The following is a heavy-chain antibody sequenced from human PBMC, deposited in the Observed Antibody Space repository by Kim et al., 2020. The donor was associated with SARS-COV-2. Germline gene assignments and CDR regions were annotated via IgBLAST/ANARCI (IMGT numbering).Heavy chain of an antibody. CDR1: GFTFSSYW. J-gene: IGHJ4*02. V-gene: IGHV3-7*03. CDR2: IKQDGSEK. D-gene: IGHD3-9*01. Sequence: GGSLRLSCAASGFTFSSYWMSWVRQAPGKGLEWVANIKQDGSEKYYVDSVKGRFTISRDNAKNSLYLQMNSLRAEDTAVYYCARRSYDILTGYPQYYFDYWGQGTLVTVSS. CDR3: ARRSYDILTGYPQYYFDY.